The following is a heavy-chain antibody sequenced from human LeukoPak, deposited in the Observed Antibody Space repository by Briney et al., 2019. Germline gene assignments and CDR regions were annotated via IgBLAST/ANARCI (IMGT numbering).Heavy chain of an antibody. D-gene: IGHD3-9*01. Sequence: GASLRLSCAASGFTSSSYAMSWVRQAPGKGLEWVSAISGSGGSTYYADSVKGRFTISRDNSKNTLYLQMNSLRAEDTAVYYCAKAYYDILTGYYAPDAFDIWGQGTMVTVSS. V-gene: IGHV3-23*01. CDR1: GFTSSSYA. J-gene: IGHJ3*02. CDR2: ISGSGGST. CDR3: AKAYYDILTGYYAPDAFDI.